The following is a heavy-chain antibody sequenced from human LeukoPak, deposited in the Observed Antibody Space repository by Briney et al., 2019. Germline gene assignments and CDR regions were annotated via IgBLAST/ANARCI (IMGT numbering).Heavy chain of an antibody. CDR1: GYSISSGYY. V-gene: IGHV4-38-2*02. J-gene: IGHJ3*02. D-gene: IGHD6-19*01. CDR3: ARIAVAGTRDDAFDI. Sequence: SETLSLTCTVSGYSISSGYYWGWIRQPPGKGLEWIGSIYHSGSTYYNPSLKSRVTISVDTSKNQFSLKLSSVTAADTAVYYCARIAVAGTRDDAFDIWGQGTMVTVSS. CDR2: IYHSGST.